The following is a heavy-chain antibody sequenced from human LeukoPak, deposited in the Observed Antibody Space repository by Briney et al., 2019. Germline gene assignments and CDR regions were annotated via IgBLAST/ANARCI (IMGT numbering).Heavy chain of an antibody. CDR2: ISGSGGST. D-gene: IGHD2-2*01. Sequence: GGSLRLSCAASGFTFSSYAMSWVRQAPGKGLEWVSAISGSGGSTYYADSVKGRFTISRDNSKNTLYLQMNSLRAEDTAVYYCAKGGGSTSSRGYYYYMGVWGKGTTVTVSS. CDR3: AKGGGSTSSRGYYYYMGV. J-gene: IGHJ6*03. CDR1: GFTFSSYA. V-gene: IGHV3-23*01.